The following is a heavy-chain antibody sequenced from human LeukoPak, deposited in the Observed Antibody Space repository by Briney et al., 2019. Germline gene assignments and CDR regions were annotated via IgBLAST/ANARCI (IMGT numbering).Heavy chain of an antibody. CDR3: ARDSSSWYGGFDY. D-gene: IGHD6-13*01. CDR1: GGSFSGYY. Sequence: SETLSLTCAVYGGSFSGYYWSWIRQPPGKGLEWIGEINHSGSTNYNPSLKSRVTISVDTSKNQFSLKLRSVTAADTAVYYCARDSSSWYGGFDYWGQGTLVTVSS. CDR2: INHSGST. V-gene: IGHV4-34*01. J-gene: IGHJ4*02.